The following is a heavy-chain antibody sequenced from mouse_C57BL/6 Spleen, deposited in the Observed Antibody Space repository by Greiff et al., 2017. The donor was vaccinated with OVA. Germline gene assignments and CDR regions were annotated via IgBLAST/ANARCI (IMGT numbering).Heavy chain of an antibody. CDR1: GFTFSSYT. V-gene: IGHV5-9*01. D-gene: IGHD2-4*01. Sequence: EVKLVESGGGLVKPGGSLKLSCAASGFTFSSYTMSWVRQTPEKRLEWVATISGGGGNTYYPDSVKGRFTISRDNAKNTLYLQMSSLRSEDTALYYCARRTGIYYDYDGYFDVWGTGTTVTVSS. CDR3: ARRTGIYYDYDGYFDV. J-gene: IGHJ1*03. CDR2: ISGGGGNT.